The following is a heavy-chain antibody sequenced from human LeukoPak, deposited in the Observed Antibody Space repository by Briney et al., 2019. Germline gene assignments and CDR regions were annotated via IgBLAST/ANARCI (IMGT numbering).Heavy chain of an antibody. D-gene: IGHD6-19*01. V-gene: IGHV4-39*01. CDR1: GGSISSSSYY. CDR2: IYYSGST. Sequence: PSETLSLTCTVSGGSISSSSYYWGWIRQPPGKGLEWIGSIYYSGSTYYNPSLKSRVTISVDTSKNQFSLKLSSVTAADTAVYYCARHFIAVAGYLDYWGQGTLVTVSS. CDR3: ARHFIAVAGYLDY. J-gene: IGHJ4*02.